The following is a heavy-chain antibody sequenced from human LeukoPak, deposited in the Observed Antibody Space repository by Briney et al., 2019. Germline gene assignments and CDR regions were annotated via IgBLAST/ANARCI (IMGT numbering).Heavy chain of an antibody. CDR1: GGSISSGSYY. J-gene: IGHJ3*02. Sequence: SETLSLTCTVSGGSISSGSYYWSWIRQPPGKGLEWIGYIYYSGSTNYNPSLKSRVTISVDTSKNQFSLKLSSVTAADTAVYYCARSPVDTAMVTGKPPDIWGQGTMVTVSS. V-gene: IGHV4-61*01. CDR3: ARSPVDTAMVTGKPPDI. CDR2: IYYSGST. D-gene: IGHD5-18*01.